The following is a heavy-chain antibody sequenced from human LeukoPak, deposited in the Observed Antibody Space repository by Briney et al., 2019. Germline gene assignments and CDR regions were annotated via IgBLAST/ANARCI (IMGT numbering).Heavy chain of an antibody. CDR2: SSGNGGDA. CDR1: GFTFSTYT. V-gene: IGHV3-64*02. J-gene: IGHJ4*02. D-gene: IGHD2-8*01. Sequence: GESLRLSCVASGFTFSTYTMHWIRQAPGKGLEYVAASSGNGGDAYYADSVKDRFTVSRDNSKNTLYLQMGSLRAEDTAVYYCAREWLEGRGYYSGIGLTDYWGQGTLVTVSS. CDR3: AREWLEGRGYYSGIGLTDY.